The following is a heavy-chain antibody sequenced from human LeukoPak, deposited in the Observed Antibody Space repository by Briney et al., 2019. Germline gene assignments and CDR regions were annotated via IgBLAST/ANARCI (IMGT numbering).Heavy chain of an antibody. D-gene: IGHD1-26*01. J-gene: IGHJ4*02. CDR3: AKDRERQYPVGPGD. Sequence: GGSLRLSCAASGFTFSSYGMHWVRQAPGKGLEWVAVISYDGSNKYYADSVKGRFTISRDNSKNTLYLQMNSLRAEDTAVYYCAKDRERQYPVGPGDWGQGTLVTVSS. V-gene: IGHV3-30*18. CDR1: GFTFSSYG. CDR2: ISYDGSNK.